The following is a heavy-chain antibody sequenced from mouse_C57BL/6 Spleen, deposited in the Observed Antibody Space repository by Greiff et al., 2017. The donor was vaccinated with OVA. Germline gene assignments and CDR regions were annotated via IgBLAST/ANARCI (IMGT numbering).Heavy chain of an antibody. Sequence: VKLMESGAELARPGASVKLSCKASGYTFTSYGISWVKQRTGQGLEWIGEIYPRSGNTYYNEKFKGKATLTADKSSSTAYMELRSLTSEDSAVYFCARKASDNPWFAYWGQGTLVTVSA. D-gene: IGHD1-3*01. V-gene: IGHV1-81*01. CDR2: IYPRSGNT. CDR3: ARKASDNPWFAY. CDR1: GYTFTSYG. J-gene: IGHJ3*01.